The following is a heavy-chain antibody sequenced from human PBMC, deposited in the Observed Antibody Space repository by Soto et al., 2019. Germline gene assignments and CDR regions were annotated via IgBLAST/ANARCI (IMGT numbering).Heavy chain of an antibody. D-gene: IGHD3-22*01. CDR2: IDSSGST. CDR1: GGSISKYY. V-gene: IGHV4-4*07. Sequence: PSETLSLTCAVFGGSISKYYWSWIRQPAGQGLEWIGRIDSSGSTNYDPSLKSRVTVSVDTSKNQFSLRVTSVTAADTAVYYCAREGGYYDSSGSGVYHYYGVDVWGQGTTVTVSS. CDR3: AREGGYYDSSGSGVYHYYGVDV. J-gene: IGHJ6*02.